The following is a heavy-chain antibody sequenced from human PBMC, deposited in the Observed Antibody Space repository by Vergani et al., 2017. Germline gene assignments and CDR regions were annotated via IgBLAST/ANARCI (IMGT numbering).Heavy chain of an antibody. CDR3: ARGGIVVVPAATRVDYYYMDV. Sequence: EVQLVESGGGLVKPGGSLRLSCAASGFTFSSYSMNWVRQAPGKGLEWVSSISSSSSYIYYADSVKGRFTISRDNAKNSLYLQMNSLRDEDTAVYYCARGGIVVVPAATRVDYYYMDVWGKGTTVTVSS. J-gene: IGHJ6*03. V-gene: IGHV3-21*04. CDR1: GFTFSSYS. D-gene: IGHD2-2*01. CDR2: ISSSSSYI.